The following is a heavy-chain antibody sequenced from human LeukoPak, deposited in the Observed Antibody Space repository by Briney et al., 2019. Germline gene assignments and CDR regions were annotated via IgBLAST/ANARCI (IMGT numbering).Heavy chain of an antibody. J-gene: IGHJ4*02. CDR2: ISWNSGSI. Sequence: QPGGSLRLSCAASGFTFDDYAMHWVRQAPGKGLEWVSGISWNSGSIGYADSVKGRFTISRDNAKNSLYLQMNSLRAEDTALYYCAKDIKARGTVAGSFFDYWGQGTLVTVSS. CDR3: AKDIKARGTVAGSFFDY. V-gene: IGHV3-9*01. CDR1: GFTFDDYA. D-gene: IGHD6-19*01.